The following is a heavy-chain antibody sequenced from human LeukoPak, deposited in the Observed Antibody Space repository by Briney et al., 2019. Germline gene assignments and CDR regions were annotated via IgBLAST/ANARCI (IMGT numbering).Heavy chain of an antibody. V-gene: IGHV1-69*13. CDR2: IIPIFGTA. Sequence: GASVKVSCKASGGTFSSYAISWVRQAPGQGLEWMGGIIPIFGTANYAQKFQGRVTITADESTSTAYMELSSLRSEGTAVYYCFKEEAEYDILTGYQGKYYFDYWGQGTLVTVSS. D-gene: IGHD3-9*01. CDR1: GGTFSSYA. J-gene: IGHJ4*02. CDR3: FKEEAEYDILTGYQGKYYFDY.